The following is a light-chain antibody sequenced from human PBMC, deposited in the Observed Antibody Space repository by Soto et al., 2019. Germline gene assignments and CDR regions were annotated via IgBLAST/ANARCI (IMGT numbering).Light chain of an antibody. V-gene: IGLV1-40*01. CDR1: SSNIGAGYD. J-gene: IGLJ2*01. Sequence: QSVLTQPPSVSGAPGQRVTISCTGSSSNIGAGYDVHWYQQLPGTAPKLLIYGNSNRPSGVPDRFSGSKSGTSASLAIPGLQAEDEADYYCQSYDSRLSAVVFGGGTKLTVL. CDR3: QSYDSRLSAVV. CDR2: GNS.